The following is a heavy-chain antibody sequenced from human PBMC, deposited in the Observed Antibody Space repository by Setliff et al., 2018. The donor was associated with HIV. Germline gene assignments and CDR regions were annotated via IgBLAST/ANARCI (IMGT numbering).Heavy chain of an antibody. Sequence: GESLKISCKGSGYSFTSYWIGWVRQMPGKGLEWMGIIYPGDSDTRYSPSFQGQVTISADRSISTAYLQWSSLKASDTAMYYCARFGFGELPYYYGMDVWGQGTTVTVSS. D-gene: IGHD3-10*01. CDR1: GYSFTSYW. V-gene: IGHV5-51*01. CDR3: ARFGFGELPYYYGMDV. J-gene: IGHJ6*02. CDR2: IYPGDSDT.